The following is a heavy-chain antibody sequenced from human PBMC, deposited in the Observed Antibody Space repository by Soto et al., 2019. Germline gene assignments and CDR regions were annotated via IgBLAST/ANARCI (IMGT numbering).Heavy chain of an antibody. D-gene: IGHD3-22*01. CDR2: INHSGST. V-gene: IGHV4-34*01. CDR1: DGSFSGYY. Sequence: PSETLSLTCAVYDGSFSGYYWSWIRQPPGKGLEWIGEINHSGSTNYNPSLKSRVTISVDTSKNQFSLKLSSVTAADTAVYYCARGSGPTPSVGYYYDSSGYYFSRGFDYWGQGTLVTVSS. J-gene: IGHJ4*02. CDR3: ARGSGPTPSVGYYYDSSGYYFSRGFDY.